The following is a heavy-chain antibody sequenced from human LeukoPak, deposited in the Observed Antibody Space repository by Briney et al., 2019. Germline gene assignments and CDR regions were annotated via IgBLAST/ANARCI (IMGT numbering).Heavy chain of an antibody. J-gene: IGHJ3*02. D-gene: IGHD4-17*01. CDR3: ANRRYGARSVDAFDI. Sequence: TGGSLRLSCAASGFTFSSYGMSWVRQAPGKGLEWVSAISGSGGSTYYADSVKGRFTISRDNSKNTLYLQMNSLRAEDTAVYYCANRRYGARSVDAFDIWGQGTMVTVSS. V-gene: IGHV3-23*01. CDR1: GFTFSSYG. CDR2: ISGSGGST.